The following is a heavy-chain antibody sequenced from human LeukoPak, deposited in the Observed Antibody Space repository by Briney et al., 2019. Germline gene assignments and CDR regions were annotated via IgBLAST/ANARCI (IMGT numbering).Heavy chain of an antibody. V-gene: IGHV1-8*01. Sequence: ASVKVSCKASGYTFTSYGINWVRQATGQGLEWMGWMNPNSGNTGYAQKFQGRVTMTRNASISTAYMELSSLRSEDTAVYYCARGRRTYYDFWSGYRNWFDPWGQGTLVTVSS. CDR2: MNPNSGNT. CDR3: ARGRRTYYDFWSGYRNWFDP. D-gene: IGHD3-3*01. J-gene: IGHJ5*02. CDR1: GYTFTSYG.